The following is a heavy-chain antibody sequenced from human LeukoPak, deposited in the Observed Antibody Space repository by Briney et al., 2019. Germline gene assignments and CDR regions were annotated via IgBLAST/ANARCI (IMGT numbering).Heavy chain of an antibody. V-gene: IGHV4-59*11. CDR3: ARAKTLYCSSTSCHYYYGMDV. CDR2: IYYSGST. J-gene: IGHJ6*04. D-gene: IGHD2-2*01. CDR1: GGSISSHY. Sequence: SETLSLTCTVSGGSISSHYWSWIRQPPGKGLEWIGYIYYSGSTNYNPSLRSRVTISVDTSKNQFSLKLSSVTAADTAVYYCARAKTLYCSSTSCHYYYGMDVWGKGTTVTVSS.